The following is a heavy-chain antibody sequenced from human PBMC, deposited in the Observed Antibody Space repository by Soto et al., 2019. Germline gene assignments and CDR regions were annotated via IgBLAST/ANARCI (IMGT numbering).Heavy chain of an antibody. J-gene: IGHJ4*02. CDR1: GGSLSGYY. D-gene: IGHD5-12*01. V-gene: IGHV4-34*01. CDR3: ARGQEGVVATH. CDR2: IKDGGRT. Sequence: QVQLQQWGAGMFKPSETLSLNCAVNGGSLSGYYWSWIRQPPGKGLEWIGEIKDGGRTNYSPSLKGLATISSDTSNNQFSLMLYSVTAADTGVDYCARGQEGVVATHWDQGTLVTVSS.